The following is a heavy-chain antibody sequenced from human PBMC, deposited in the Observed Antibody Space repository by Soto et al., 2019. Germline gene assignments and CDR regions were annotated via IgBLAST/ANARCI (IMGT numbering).Heavy chain of an antibody. J-gene: IGHJ5*02. CDR2: ISSSSSYI. CDR3: ARDPLSIAVAGTS. Sequence: GGSLRLSCAASGFTFSSYSMNWVRQAPGKGLEWVSSISSSSSYIYYADSVKGRFTISRDNSKNTLYLHMNSLRAEDTAVYYCARDPLSIAVAGTSWGQGTLVTVSS. D-gene: IGHD6-19*01. CDR1: GFTFSSYS. V-gene: IGHV3-21*01.